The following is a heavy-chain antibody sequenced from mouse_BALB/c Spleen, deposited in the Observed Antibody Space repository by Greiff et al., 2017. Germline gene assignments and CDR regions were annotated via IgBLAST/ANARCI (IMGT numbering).Heavy chain of an antibody. CDR1: GFTFSSFG. CDR2: ISSGSSTI. V-gene: IGHV5-17*02. Sequence: VQLKESGGGLVQPGGSRKLSCAASGFTFSSFGMHWVRQAPEKGLEWVAYISSGSSTIYYADTVKGRFTISRDNPKNTLFLQMTSLRSEDTAMYYCARKEDGRYSAWFAYWGQGTLVTVSA. D-gene: IGHD2-14*01. CDR3: ARKEDGRYSAWFAY. J-gene: IGHJ3*01.